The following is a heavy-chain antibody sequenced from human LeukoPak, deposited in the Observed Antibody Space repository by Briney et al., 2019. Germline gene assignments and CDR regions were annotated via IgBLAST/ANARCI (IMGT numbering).Heavy chain of an antibody. V-gene: IGHV3-11*01. D-gene: IGHD6-13*01. J-gene: IGHJ6*03. Sequence: GGSLRLSCAASGFTFSDYYMSWIRQAPGKGLEWVSYISSSGSTIYYADSVKGRFTISRDNAKNSLYLQMNSLRAEDTAVYYCARDFPYSSSWAPTMDVWGKGTTVTVSS. CDR3: ARDFPYSSSWAPTMDV. CDR2: ISSSGSTI. CDR1: GFTFSDYY.